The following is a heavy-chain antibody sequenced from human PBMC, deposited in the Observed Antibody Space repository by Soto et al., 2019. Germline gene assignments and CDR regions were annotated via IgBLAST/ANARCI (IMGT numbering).Heavy chain of an antibody. Sequence: SQTLSLSNTVSAETISRYKWSWIRLPPGKGLEWIGYIYYSGSTNYNPSLKSRVTISVDTSKNQFSLKLSSVTAADTAVYYCARALILTGYYIHDAFDIWGQGTMVT. CDR1: AETISRYK. CDR3: ARALILTGYYIHDAFDI. J-gene: IGHJ3*02. CDR2: IYYSGST. V-gene: IGHV4-59*01. D-gene: IGHD3-9*01.